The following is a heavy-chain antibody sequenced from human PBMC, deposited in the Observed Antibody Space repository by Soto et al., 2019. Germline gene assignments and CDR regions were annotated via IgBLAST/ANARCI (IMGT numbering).Heavy chain of an antibody. D-gene: IGHD3-22*01. CDR3: AKDQGKYYYDSSGYYAYYFDY. CDR1: GFTFSSYA. J-gene: IGHJ4*02. V-gene: IGHV3-23*01. CDR2: ISGSGGST. Sequence: GGSLRLSCAASGFTFSSYAMSWVRQAPGKGLEWVSAISGSGGSTYYADSVKGRFTISRDNSKNTLYLQMNSLRAEDTAVDYCAKDQGKYYYDSSGYYAYYFDYWGQGTLVTVSS.